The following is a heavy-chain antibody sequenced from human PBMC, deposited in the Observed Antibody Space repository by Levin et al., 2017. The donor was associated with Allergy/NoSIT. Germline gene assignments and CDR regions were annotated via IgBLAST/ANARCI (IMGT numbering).Heavy chain of an antibody. CDR1: GFTFSNYW. J-gene: IGHJ5*02. CDR3: ARDVSCLWLLSGWFDA. D-gene: IGHD5-18*01. V-gene: IGHV3-74*01. CDR2: SNSDGGSA. Sequence: GESLKISCAASGFTFSNYWMHWVRQVPRKGLVWVARSNSDGGSAYYADCVKGRFTVSRDKAKNTLYLQMNSLRGEDTALSYCARDVSCLWLLSGWFDAWGLGTLVTVSS.